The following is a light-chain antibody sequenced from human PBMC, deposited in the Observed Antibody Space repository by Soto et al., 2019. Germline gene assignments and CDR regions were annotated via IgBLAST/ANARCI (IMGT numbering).Light chain of an antibody. J-gene: IGLJ3*02. V-gene: IGLV2-14*01. CDR2: EVG. CDR3: CSYAGSDNWV. CDR1: SSDVGGYNF. Sequence: QSALTQPASVSGSPGQSITISCTGTSSDVGGYNFVSWYQQHPGKAPKLIIYEVGRRPSGVSNRFSGSKSGNTASLTISGLQAEDEADYYCCSYAGSDNWVFGGGTKLTVL.